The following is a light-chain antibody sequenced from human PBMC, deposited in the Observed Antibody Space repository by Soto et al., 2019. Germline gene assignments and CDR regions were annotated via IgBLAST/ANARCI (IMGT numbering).Light chain of an antibody. CDR3: HQYGSSPRT. CDR2: GGS. CDR1: QSIRSSS. J-gene: IGKJ4*01. Sequence: EILLTQSPGTLSLSPGERATLSCRASQSIRSSSLAWYQQKPGQAPRLLIYGGSSRATGIPDRFSGGGSGTDFSLTISRPESEDFSVYYCHQYGSSPRTFGGGTKVDIK. V-gene: IGKV3-20*01.